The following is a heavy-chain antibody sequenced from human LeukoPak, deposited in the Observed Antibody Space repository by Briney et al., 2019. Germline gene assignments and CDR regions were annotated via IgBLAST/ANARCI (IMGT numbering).Heavy chain of an antibody. CDR1: GYTCTIYD. D-gene: IGHD3-10*01. CDR2: MNPNSGNT. CDR3: ARGLVMGRAGHLGRGWFDP. Sequence: ASVKVSCKASGYTCTIYDINWVRQATGQGLEWMGWMNPNSGNTCYTQKFQGRVTITRNTAISTPYMVLRSLRSEDTGVYYCARGLVMGRAGHLGRGWFDPWGQGTLVTVSS. J-gene: IGHJ5*02. V-gene: IGHV1-8*03.